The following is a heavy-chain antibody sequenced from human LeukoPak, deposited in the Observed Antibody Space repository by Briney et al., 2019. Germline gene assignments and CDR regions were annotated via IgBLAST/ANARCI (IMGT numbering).Heavy chain of an antibody. J-gene: IGHJ5*02. CDR2: INPSGGST. Sequence: ASVKVSCKASGYTFTSYYMHWVRQAPGQGLEWMGIINPSGGSTSYAQKFQGRVTMTRDTSTSTVYMELRSLRSEDTAVYYCARGAVYSGYYYVRPNNWFDPWGQGTLVTVSS. CDR3: ARGAVYSGYYYVRPNNWFDP. CDR1: GYTFTSYY. V-gene: IGHV1-46*01. D-gene: IGHD3-22*01.